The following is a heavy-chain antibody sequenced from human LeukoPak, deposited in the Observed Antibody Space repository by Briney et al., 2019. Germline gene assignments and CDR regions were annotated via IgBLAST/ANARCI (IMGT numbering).Heavy chain of an antibody. CDR2: ISSSSRYI. CDR3: ARDGNSGGFGR. J-gene: IGHJ4*02. V-gene: IGHV3-21*01. Sequence: PGGSLRLSCAASGFTFSSDSMKWVRQAPGKGREWVASISSSSRYIKYADSVNGPFTISTDNANNSLYLQMTSLRAEDTAVYYCARDGNSGGFGRWGQGTLVTVSS. D-gene: IGHD3-10*01. CDR1: GFTFSSDS.